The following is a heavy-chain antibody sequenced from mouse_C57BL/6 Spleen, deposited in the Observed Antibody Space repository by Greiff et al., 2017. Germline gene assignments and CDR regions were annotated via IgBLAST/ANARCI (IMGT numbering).Heavy chain of an antibody. Sequence: QVQLQQSGAELVKPGASVKLSCKASGYTFTSYWMHWVKQRPGQGLEWIGMIHPNSGSTNYNEKFKIKATLTVDKSSSTAYMQLSSLTSEDSAVYYCARIDYGSAWGTGTTVTVSS. CDR1: GYTFTSYW. J-gene: IGHJ1*03. D-gene: IGHD1-1*01. V-gene: IGHV1-64*01. CDR3: ARIDYGSA. CDR2: IHPNSGST.